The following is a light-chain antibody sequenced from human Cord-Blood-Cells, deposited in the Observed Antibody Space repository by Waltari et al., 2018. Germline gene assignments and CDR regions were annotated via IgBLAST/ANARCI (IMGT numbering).Light chain of an antibody. CDR3: YSTDSSGNHRV. V-gene: IGLV3-10*01. J-gene: IGLJ2*01. CDR2: EDS. CDR1: ALPKKY. Sequence: SSELTQPPSVSVSPGQTARITCSGDALPKKYAYWYQQKSGPAPVLVIYEDSKRPSGIPEIFSGSSSGTMATLTISGAQVEDEADYYCYSTDSSGNHRVFGGGTKLTVL.